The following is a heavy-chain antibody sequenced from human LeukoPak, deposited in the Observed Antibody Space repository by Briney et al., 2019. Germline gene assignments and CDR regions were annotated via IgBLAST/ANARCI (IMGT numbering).Heavy chain of an antibody. D-gene: IGHD3-3*01. CDR3: ATNPPPYYDFWSGYYRDDGYYFDY. CDR1: GFTFSSYW. V-gene: IGHV3-74*01. CDR2: INSDGSGT. J-gene: IGHJ4*02. Sequence: GGSLRLSCAASGFTFSSYWMHWVRQAPGKGLVWVSRINSDGSGTSYADSVKGRFTISRDNAKNTLYLQMNSLRAEDTAVYYCATNPPPYYDFWSGYYRDDGYYFDYWGQGTLVTVSS.